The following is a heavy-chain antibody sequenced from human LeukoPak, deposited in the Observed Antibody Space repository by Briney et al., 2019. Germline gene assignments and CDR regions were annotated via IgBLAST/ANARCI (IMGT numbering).Heavy chain of an antibody. Sequence: SETLSLTCTVSGDSISNYYWSWIRQPPGKGLEWIGYISYSGITNYNPSLKSRVTISLDTSKNHFSLKMRSVTAADTAVYYCARGLYPDDAFDIWGQGTMVTVPS. CDR3: ARGLYPDDAFDI. D-gene: IGHD3-16*02. J-gene: IGHJ3*02. V-gene: IGHV4-59*08. CDR1: GDSISNYY. CDR2: ISYSGIT.